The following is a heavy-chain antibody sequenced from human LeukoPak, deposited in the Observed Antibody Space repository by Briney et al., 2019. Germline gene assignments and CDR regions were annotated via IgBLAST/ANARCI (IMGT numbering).Heavy chain of an antibody. CDR1: GGSVRSGGYY. J-gene: IGHJ4*02. Sequence: SETLSLTCTVSGGSVRSGGYYWGWLRQPPGKGLEWLGYVYDSGSTKHNPSLNSRVTISVDTSKNQFSLKLSSVTAADTASYYSARVSGAGLVDLWGQGTLVTVSS. V-gene: IGHV4-61*08. CDR3: ARVSGAGLVDL. D-gene: IGHD3-10*01. CDR2: VYDSGST.